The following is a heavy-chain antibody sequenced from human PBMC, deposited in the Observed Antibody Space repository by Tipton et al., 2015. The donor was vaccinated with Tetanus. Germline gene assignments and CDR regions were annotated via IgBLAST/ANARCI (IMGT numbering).Heavy chain of an antibody. V-gene: IGHV4-61*01. Sequence: GLVKPSETLSLTCTVSGASIGSISYYWSWIRQPPGKGLEWIGYTYYSGSTGYNPSLKSRVTTSIDSSKNQFSLKLTSVTAADTAVYYCARDERYGDYAYWGQGALVTVSS. D-gene: IGHD4-17*01. CDR2: TYYSGST. CDR3: ARDERYGDYAY. J-gene: IGHJ4*02. CDR1: GASIGSISYY.